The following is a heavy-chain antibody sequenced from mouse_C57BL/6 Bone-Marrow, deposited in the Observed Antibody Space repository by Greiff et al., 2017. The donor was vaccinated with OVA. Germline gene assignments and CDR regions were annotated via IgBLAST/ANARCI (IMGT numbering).Heavy chain of an antibody. V-gene: IGHV5-17*01. CDR1: GFTFSDYG. J-gene: IGHJ3*01. CDR2: ISSGSSTT. CDR3: AGDYDRFAY. D-gene: IGHD2-4*01. Sequence: EVKLMESGGGLVKPGGSLKLSCAASGFTFSDYGMHWVRQAPEKGLEWVAYISSGSSTTYYADTVKGRFTISRDNAKNTLFLQMTSLRSEDTAMYYCAGDYDRFAYWGQGTLVTVSA.